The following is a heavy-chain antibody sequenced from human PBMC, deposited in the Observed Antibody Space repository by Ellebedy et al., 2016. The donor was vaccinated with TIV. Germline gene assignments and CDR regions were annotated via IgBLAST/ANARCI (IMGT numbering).Heavy chain of an antibody. Sequence: GESLKISXAASGFTFSSYWISWVRQAPGKGLEWVANIKEDGSEKYYVDSVKGRFTISRDNAKNSLYLQMNSLRAEDTAVYFCARGEGWIDNWGQGTLVTVSS. D-gene: IGHD5-24*01. CDR1: GFTFSSYW. V-gene: IGHV3-7*04. J-gene: IGHJ4*02. CDR3: ARGEGWIDN. CDR2: IKEDGSEK.